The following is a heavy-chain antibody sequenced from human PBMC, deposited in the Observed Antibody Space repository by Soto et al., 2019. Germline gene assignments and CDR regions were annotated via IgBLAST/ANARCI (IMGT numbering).Heavy chain of an antibody. CDR1: GGTFSSYA. Sequence: QVQLVQSGAEVKKPGSSVKVSCKASGGTFSSYAISWVRQAPGQGLEWMGGIIPIFGTANYAQKFQGRVTSTADESTSTAYMELSSLRSEDTAVYYCARSLRLGESPAYGMDVWGQGTTVTVSS. V-gene: IGHV1-69*01. CDR3: ARSLRLGESPAYGMDV. J-gene: IGHJ6*02. CDR2: IIPIFGTA. D-gene: IGHD3-16*01.